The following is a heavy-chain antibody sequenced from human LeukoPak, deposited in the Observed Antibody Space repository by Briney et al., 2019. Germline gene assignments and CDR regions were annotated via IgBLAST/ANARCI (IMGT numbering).Heavy chain of an antibody. Sequence: PSEALSLTCSVSGGSISSSGYYWDWIRQSPGKGLEWIGSIYYSGSTYYNPSLKSRVTISVDTSKNQVSLKLSSVTAADTALYYCARYSSSSFPFDTWGQGTLVTVSS. J-gene: IGHJ4*02. V-gene: IGHV4-39*01. CDR2: IYYSGST. CDR3: ARYSSSSFPFDT. CDR1: GGSISSSGYY. D-gene: IGHD6-6*01.